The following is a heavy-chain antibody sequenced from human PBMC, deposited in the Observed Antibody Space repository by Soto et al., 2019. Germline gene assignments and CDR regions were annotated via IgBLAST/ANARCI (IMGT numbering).Heavy chain of an antibody. Sequence: SETLSLTCSVSGGSISSYYWSWIRQPPGKGLEWIGYISYSGSTKYNPSLKSRVTVLKDRFQNQFSLKLTSVTAADTAVYYCVRVSDWFDPWGQGTLVTVSS. CDR3: VRVSDWFDP. CDR1: GGSISSYY. J-gene: IGHJ5*02. CDR2: ISYSGST. V-gene: IGHV4-59*01.